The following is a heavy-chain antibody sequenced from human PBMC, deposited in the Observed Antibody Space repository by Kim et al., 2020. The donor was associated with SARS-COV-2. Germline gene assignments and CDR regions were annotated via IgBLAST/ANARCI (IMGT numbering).Heavy chain of an antibody. CDR2: IRSKANSYAT. V-gene: IGHV3-73*01. CDR1: GFTFSASA. Sequence: GGSLRLSCAASGFTFSASAMNWVRQASGKGLEWVGRIRSKANSYATAYAASMKGRFTISRDDSKNTAYLQMNSLKTEDTAIYYCTRRSKRDYYGSSVHFYSGMVFWGQGPTVTVSS. J-gene: IGHJ6*02. D-gene: IGHD3-22*01. CDR3: TRRSKRDYYGSSVHFYSGMVF.